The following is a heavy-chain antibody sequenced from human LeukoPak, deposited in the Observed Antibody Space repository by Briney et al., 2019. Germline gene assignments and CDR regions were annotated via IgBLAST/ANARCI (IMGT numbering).Heavy chain of an antibody. CDR1: GGTFSSYA. V-gene: IGHV1-69*05. CDR2: IIPIFGTA. J-gene: IGHJ4*02. D-gene: IGHD3-22*01. Sequence: ASVKVSFKASGGTFSSYAISWVRQAPGQGLEWMGRIIPIFGTANYAQKFQGRVTITTDESTSTAYMELSSLRSEDTAVYYCARDGGYYDSSPQNYFDYWGQGTLVTVSS. CDR3: ARDGGYYDSSPQNYFDY.